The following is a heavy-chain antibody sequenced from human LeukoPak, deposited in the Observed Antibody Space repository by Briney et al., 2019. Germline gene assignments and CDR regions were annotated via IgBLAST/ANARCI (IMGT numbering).Heavy chain of an antibody. CDR2: ISSSSSTI. Sequence: PGGSLRLSCAASGFTFSSYSMNWVRQAPGKGLEWVSYISSSSSTIYYADSVKGRFTISRDNAKNSLYLQMNSLRAEDTAVYYCASPARPLAEIVVVHMDVWGKGTTVTVSS. J-gene: IGHJ6*03. V-gene: IGHV3-48*01. D-gene: IGHD3-22*01. CDR3: ASPARPLAEIVVVHMDV. CDR1: GFTFSSYS.